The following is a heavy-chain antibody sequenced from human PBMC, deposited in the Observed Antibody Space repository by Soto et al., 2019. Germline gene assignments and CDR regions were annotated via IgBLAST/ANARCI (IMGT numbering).Heavy chain of an antibody. CDR3: ARDYFDSSDYTTNWFDP. CDR1: GGSISSYY. CDR2: IYYSGST. Sequence: TSETLSLTCTVSGGSISSYYRSWIRQPPGKGLEWIGYIYYSGSTNYNPSLKSRVTISIDTPKNQFSLKLSSVTAADTALYYCARDYFDSSDYTTNWFDPWGQGTLVTVSS. D-gene: IGHD3-22*01. J-gene: IGHJ5*02. V-gene: IGHV4-59*08.